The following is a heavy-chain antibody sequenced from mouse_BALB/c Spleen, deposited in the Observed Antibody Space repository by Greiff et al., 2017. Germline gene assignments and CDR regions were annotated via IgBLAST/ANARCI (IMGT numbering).Heavy chain of an antibody. CDR2: ISYSGST. CDR3: ARGGLRAMDY. V-gene: IGHV3-2*02. D-gene: IGHD3-3*01. J-gene: IGHJ4*01. CDR1: GYSITSDYA. Sequence: EVKLMESGPGLVKPSQSLSLTCTVTGYSITSDYAWNWIRQFPGNKLEWMGYISYSGSTSYNPSLKSRISITRDTSKNQFFLQLNSVTTEDTATYYCARGGLRAMDYWGQGTSVTVSS.